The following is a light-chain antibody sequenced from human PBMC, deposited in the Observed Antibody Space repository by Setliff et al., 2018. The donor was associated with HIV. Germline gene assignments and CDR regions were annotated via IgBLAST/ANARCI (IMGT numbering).Light chain of an antibody. Sequence: QSVLTQPASVSGSPGQSITISCTGSSSDVGGYDYVSWYQQHPDKAPKLMIFDVTSRPSGVSNRFSGSKSGNTASLTISELQAEDEAHYYCSSYGSGDTLLFGAGTKVTVL. J-gene: IGLJ2*01. CDR1: SSDVGGYDY. CDR2: DVT. CDR3: SSYGSGDTLL. V-gene: IGLV2-14*03.